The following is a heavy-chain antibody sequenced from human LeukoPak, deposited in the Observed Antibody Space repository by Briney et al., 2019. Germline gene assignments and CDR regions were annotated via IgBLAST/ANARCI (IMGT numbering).Heavy chain of an antibody. D-gene: IGHD3-22*01. CDR1: GGSISSYY. CDR2: IKQAGSEK. V-gene: IGHV3-7*01. J-gene: IGHJ4*02. CDR3: AREDSSGYYHYFDY. Sequence: PSETLSLTCTVSGGSISSYYWSWIRQPPGKGLEWVANIKQAGSEKYYVDSVKGRFTISRDNAKNSLYLQMNSLRAEDTAVYYCAREDSSGYYHYFDYWGQGTLVTVSS.